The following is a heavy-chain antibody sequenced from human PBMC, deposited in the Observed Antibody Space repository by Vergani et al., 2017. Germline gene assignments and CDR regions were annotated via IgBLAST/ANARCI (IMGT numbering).Heavy chain of an antibody. Sequence: EVQLVESGGGLVKPGGSLRLSCAASGFTFSSYSMNWVRQAPGKGLEWVSSISSSSSYIYYADSVKGRFPISRDNAKNSLYLQMNSLRAEDTAVYYCARDLPGGPDYWGQGTLVTVSS. CDR2: ISSSSSYI. J-gene: IGHJ4*02. V-gene: IGHV3-21*01. D-gene: IGHD2-8*02. CDR3: ARDLPGGPDY. CDR1: GFTFSSYS.